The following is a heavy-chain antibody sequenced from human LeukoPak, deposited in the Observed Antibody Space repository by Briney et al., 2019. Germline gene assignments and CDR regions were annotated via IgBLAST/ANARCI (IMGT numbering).Heavy chain of an antibody. V-gene: IGHV3-66*01. CDR1: GFTFSSYS. CDR2: IFSGGST. D-gene: IGHD1-26*01. Sequence: GGSLRLSCAASGFTFSSYSMNWVRQAPGKGLKWVSIIFSGGSTYYADSVRGRFTISRDNSKNTVYLQINSLRAEDTGIYYCARTTVLGATRWFDPWGQGTLVTVSS. CDR3: ARTTVLGATRWFDP. J-gene: IGHJ5*02.